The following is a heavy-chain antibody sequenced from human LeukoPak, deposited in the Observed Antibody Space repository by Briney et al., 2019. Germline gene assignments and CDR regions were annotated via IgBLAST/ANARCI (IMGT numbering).Heavy chain of an antibody. CDR3: ARFPISIYGDYAFDY. CDR1: GFTVSSNY. CDR2: IYSGGST. Sequence: GGSLRLSCAASGFTVSSNYMSWVRQAPGKGLEWVSVIYSGGSTYYADSVKGRFTISRDNSKNTLYLQMNSLRAEDTAVYYCARFPISIYGDYAFDYWGQGTLVTVSS. D-gene: IGHD4-17*01. J-gene: IGHJ4*02. V-gene: IGHV3-66*01.